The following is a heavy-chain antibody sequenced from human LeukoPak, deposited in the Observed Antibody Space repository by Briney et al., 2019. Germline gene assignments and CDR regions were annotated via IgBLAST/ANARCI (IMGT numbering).Heavy chain of an antibody. CDR2: TYYRSRWGN. J-gene: IGHJ4*02. Sequence: SQTLSLTCAISGDIVSNNIATWNWVRQSPSRGLEWLGRTYYRSRWGNDYAISVKGRITINPDTSRNRFSLQMNSVTPEDTAVYYCVRDSDDYYWALDFWGQGTPVTVSS. CDR1: GDIVSNNIAT. D-gene: IGHD3-10*01. V-gene: IGHV6-1*01. CDR3: VRDSDDYYWALDF.